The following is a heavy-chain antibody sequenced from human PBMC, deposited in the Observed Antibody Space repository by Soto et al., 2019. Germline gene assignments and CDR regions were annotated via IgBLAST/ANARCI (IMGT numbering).Heavy chain of an antibody. Sequence: GASVKVSCKASGYTFTSYAMHWVRQAPGQRLEWMGWINAGNGNTKYSQKFQGRVTITRDTSASTAYMELSSLRSEDTAVYYCTREGVGSWSSRWFDFWGQGTLVTVSS. CDR1: GYTFTSYA. V-gene: IGHV1-3*01. D-gene: IGHD6-13*01. J-gene: IGHJ5*01. CDR3: TREGVGSWSSRWFDF. CDR2: INAGNGNT.